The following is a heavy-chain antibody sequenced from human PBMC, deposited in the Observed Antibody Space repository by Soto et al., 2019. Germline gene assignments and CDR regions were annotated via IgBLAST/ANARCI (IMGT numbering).Heavy chain of an antibody. J-gene: IGHJ5*02. CDR1: GGTFSSYA. Sequence: QVQLVQSGAEVKKPGSSVKVSCKASGGTFSSYAISWVRQAPGQGLEWMGGIIPIYGTANYAQKFPGRVTMTADESTSTAYMELSSLRSEDTAVYYCARGLRFIFPWFDPWGQGTLVTVSS. CDR3: ARGLRFIFPWFDP. CDR2: IIPIYGTA. D-gene: IGHD3-3*01. V-gene: IGHV1-69*01.